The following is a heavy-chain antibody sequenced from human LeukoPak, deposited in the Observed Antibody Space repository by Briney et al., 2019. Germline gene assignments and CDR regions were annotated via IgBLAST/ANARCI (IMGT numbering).Heavy chain of an antibody. CDR3: ASLYDYGGNSDFDY. CDR2: IKQDGSEK. D-gene: IGHD4-23*01. V-gene: IGHV3-7*01. J-gene: IGHJ4*02. Sequence: GGSLRLSCAASGLAFSVYWMSWVRQAPGKGLEWGANIKQDGSEKYYVDSVKGRFTISRDNARNSLYLQMNSLRAEDTAVYYCASLYDYGGNSDFDYWGQGTLVAVSS. CDR1: GLAFSVYW.